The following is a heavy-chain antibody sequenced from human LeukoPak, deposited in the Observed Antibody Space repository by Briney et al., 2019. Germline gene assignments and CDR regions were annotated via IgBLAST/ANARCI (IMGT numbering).Heavy chain of an antibody. CDR2: ISYDGSNK. D-gene: IGHD3-9*01. CDR3: AKLSYGPIRYFDWLLPPNAFDI. V-gene: IGHV3-30*18. J-gene: IGHJ3*02. Sequence: GGSLRLSCAASGFTFSSYAMSWVRQAPGKGLEGGAVISYDGSNKYYADSVKGRFTISRDNSKNTLYLQMNSLRAEDTAVYYCAKLSYGPIRYFDWLLPPNAFDIWGQGTMVTVSS. CDR1: GFTFSSYA.